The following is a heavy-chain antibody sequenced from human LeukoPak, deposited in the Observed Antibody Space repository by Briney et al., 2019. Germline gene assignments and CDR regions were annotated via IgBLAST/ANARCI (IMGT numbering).Heavy chain of an antibody. CDR3: ARGGTYSYECFDC. Sequence: PGGSLRLSCAASGFTVSSYEMNWVRQAPGKGLVWVSRINSAGSNTYYADSVKGRFTISRDNAKNTLYLQMNSLRAEDTAVYYCARGGTYSYECFDCWGQGTLVTVSS. J-gene: IGHJ4*02. CDR1: GFTVSSYE. CDR2: INSAGSNT. D-gene: IGHD5-18*01. V-gene: IGHV3-74*01.